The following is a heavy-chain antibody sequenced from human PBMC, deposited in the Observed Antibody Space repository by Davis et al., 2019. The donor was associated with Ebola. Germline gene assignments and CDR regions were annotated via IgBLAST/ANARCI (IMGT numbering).Heavy chain of an antibody. Sequence: GESLKISCAASGFTFSSYGMHWVRQAPGKGLEWVAVIWYDGSNKYYADSVKGRFTISRDNSKNTLYLQMNSLRAEDTAVYYCARDRERTGYFDYWGQGTLVTVSS. CDR2: IWYDGSNK. J-gene: IGHJ4*02. D-gene: IGHD1-1*01. CDR1: GFTFSSYG. CDR3: ARDRERTGYFDY. V-gene: IGHV3-33*08.